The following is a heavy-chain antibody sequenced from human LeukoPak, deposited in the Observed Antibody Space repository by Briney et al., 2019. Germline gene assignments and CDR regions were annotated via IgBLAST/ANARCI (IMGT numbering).Heavy chain of an antibody. CDR1: GGSISSYY. D-gene: IGHD3-3*01. Sequence: ETLSPTYTVSGGSISSYYWSWIRQPPGKGLEWIGYIYYSGSTNYNPSLKSRVTISVDTSKNQFSLKLSSVTAADTAVYYCARGSFWSGYYLWFDPWGQGTLVTVSS. J-gene: IGHJ5*02. CDR2: IYYSGST. V-gene: IGHV4-59*01. CDR3: ARGSFWSGYYLWFDP.